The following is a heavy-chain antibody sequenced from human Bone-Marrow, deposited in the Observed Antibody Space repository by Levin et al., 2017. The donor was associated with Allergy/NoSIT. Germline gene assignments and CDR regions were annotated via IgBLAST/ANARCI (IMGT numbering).Heavy chain of an antibody. J-gene: IGHJ4*02. CDR3: AKEGQTGNGDYLLDY. Sequence: AGSLSLSCVVSFFFFLSSFLHWVRQAPGKGLEWVAVIWYDGTNKWYADSVKGRFTLSLSHSKNTMFLQLSSLKAEDSAVYYCAKEGQTGNGDYLLDYWGQGTQVTVSS. CDR1: FFFFLSSF. CDR2: IWYDGTNK. D-gene: IGHD4-17*01. V-gene: IGHV3-33*06.